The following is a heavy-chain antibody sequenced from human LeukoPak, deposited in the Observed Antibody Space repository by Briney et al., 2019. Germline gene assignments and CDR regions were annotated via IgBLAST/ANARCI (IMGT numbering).Heavy chain of an antibody. J-gene: IGHJ6*02. CDR2: IYYRGDT. CDR1: GGSMTNYY. Sequence: LETLSLTCTVSGGSMTNYYWSWIRQSPGKGLEWIGHIYYRGDTKYNPSLKSRVTVAVDTSKQQFSLRLSSVSAADTAVYYYARLSGPSGGPVSFFGLDVWGQGTTVIVSS. CDR3: ARLSGPSGGPVSFFGLDV. D-gene: IGHD6-19*01. V-gene: IGHV4-59*08.